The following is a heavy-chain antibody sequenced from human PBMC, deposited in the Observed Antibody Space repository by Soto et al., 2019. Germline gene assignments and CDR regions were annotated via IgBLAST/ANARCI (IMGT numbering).Heavy chain of an antibody. V-gene: IGHV4-59*01. Sequence: QVQLQESGPGLVKPSETLSLTCTVSGGSISSYYWSWIRQSPGKGLEWIGYIYYSGSTNYNPSLKSRVTISVDTSKNQFSLKLSSVTAADTAVYYCARDSGYDQNWFDPWGQGTLVTVSS. CDR2: IYYSGST. CDR3: ARDSGYDQNWFDP. D-gene: IGHD5-12*01. CDR1: GGSISSYY. J-gene: IGHJ5*02.